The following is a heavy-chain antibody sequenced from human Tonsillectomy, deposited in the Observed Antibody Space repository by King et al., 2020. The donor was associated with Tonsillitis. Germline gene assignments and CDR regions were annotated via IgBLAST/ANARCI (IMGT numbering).Heavy chain of an antibody. V-gene: IGHV3-53*04. CDR2: IYSGGRT. CDR3: ARARMQLWSYHFDY. D-gene: IGHD5-18*01. CDR1: GFTVSANY. Sequence: VQLVESGGGLVQPGGSLRLSCAASGFTVSANYMSWVRQAPGKGLEWVSIIYSGGRTDYADSVKGRFTISRQNSKNTVYLQMNRLRAEETAVYYCARARMQLWSYHFDYWGQGTLVTVSS. J-gene: IGHJ4*02.